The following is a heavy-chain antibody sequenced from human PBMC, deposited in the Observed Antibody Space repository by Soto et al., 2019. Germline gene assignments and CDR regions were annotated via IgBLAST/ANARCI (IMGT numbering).Heavy chain of an antibody. CDR1: GGSISSGGYY. Sequence: SETLSLTCTVSGGSISSGGYYWSWIRQHPGKGLEWIGYIYYSGSTYYNPSLKSRVTISVDTSKNQFSLKLSSVTAADTAVYYCARDIKNPLYGSGSYYNFGAFDIWGQGTMVTVS. V-gene: IGHV4-31*03. CDR3: ARDIKNPLYGSGSYYNFGAFDI. D-gene: IGHD3-10*01. CDR2: IYYSGST. J-gene: IGHJ3*02.